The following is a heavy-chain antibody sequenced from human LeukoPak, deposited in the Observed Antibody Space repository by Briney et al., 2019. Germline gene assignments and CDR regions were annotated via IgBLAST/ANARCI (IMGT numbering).Heavy chain of an antibody. CDR2: ISSSGSTI. CDR1: GFTFSSYE. CDR3: ARELKQLVLKNDYYYGMDV. V-gene: IGHV3-48*03. J-gene: IGHJ6*02. Sequence: GGSLRPSCAASGFTFSSYEMNWVRQAPGKGLEWVSHISSSGSTIYYADSVKGRFTISRDNAKKSLFLQMNSLRAEDTAVYYCARELKQLVLKNDYYYGMDVWGQGTTVTVSS. D-gene: IGHD6-13*01.